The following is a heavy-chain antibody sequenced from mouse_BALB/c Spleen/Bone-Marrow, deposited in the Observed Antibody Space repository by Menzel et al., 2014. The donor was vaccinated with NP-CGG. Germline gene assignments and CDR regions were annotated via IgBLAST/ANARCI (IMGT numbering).Heavy chain of an antibody. J-gene: IGHJ2*01. CDR2: IRNKANGYTT. CDR3: ARDKGRVFFDY. V-gene: IGHV7-3*02. CDR1: GFTFTDYY. Sequence: EVQVVESGGGLVQPGGSLRLSCATSGFTFTDYYTNWVRQPPGKALEWLGLIRNKANGYTTEYSASVKSRFTISRDNSQNILYLQMNTLRVDDSATYYCARDKGRVFFDYWGQGTTLTVSS.